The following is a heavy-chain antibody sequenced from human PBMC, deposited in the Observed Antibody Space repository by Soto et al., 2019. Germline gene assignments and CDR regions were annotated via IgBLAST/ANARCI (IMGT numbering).Heavy chain of an antibody. Sequence: PSETLSLTCTVSGGASSNSSSYWGWIRQPPGKGLEWIGTMYHSENTYYNPSLKSRVAISADTPKNQFSLKLTSVTAAGTAVYYCARRSSLTAVPFQDWGQGTLVTVSS. D-gene: IGHD2-2*01. V-gene: IGHV4-39*01. CDR1: GGASSNSSSY. CDR3: ARRSSLTAVPFQD. J-gene: IGHJ1*01. CDR2: MYHSENT.